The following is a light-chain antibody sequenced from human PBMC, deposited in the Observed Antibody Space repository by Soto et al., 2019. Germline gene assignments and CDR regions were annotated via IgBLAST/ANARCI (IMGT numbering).Light chain of an antibody. V-gene: IGKV3-15*01. CDR3: QQYSDWPIT. CDR2: GAS. Sequence: EIVMTQSPATLSVSPGERATLSCRASQSISNSLVWYQQKPGQAPRLLISGASTRATGIPDRFRGSGSGTEFTLTISSLQSEDFAVYYCQQYSDWPITFGQGTRLEI. CDR1: QSISNS. J-gene: IGKJ5*01.